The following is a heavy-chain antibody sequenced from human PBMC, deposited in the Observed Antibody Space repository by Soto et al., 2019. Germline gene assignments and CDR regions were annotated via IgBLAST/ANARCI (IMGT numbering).Heavy chain of an antibody. CDR3: ARESEDLTSNFDY. V-gene: IGHV3-21*06. Sequence: GGSLRLSCAASGFTFTRYSMNWVRQAPGKGLEWVSSISSTTNYVYYGDSMKGRFTISRDNAKNSLYLEMNSLRAEDTAVYYCARESEDLTSNFDYWGQGTLVTVS. CDR2: ISSTTNYV. J-gene: IGHJ4*02. CDR1: GFTFTRYS.